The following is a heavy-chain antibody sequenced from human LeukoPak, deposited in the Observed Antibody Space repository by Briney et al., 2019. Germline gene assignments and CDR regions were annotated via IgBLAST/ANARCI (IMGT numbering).Heavy chain of an antibody. Sequence: AGGSLRLSCAASGFTFSSYAMSWVRQAPGKGLEWVSAISGSGGSTYYADSVKGRFTISRNNSKNTLYLQMNSLRAEDTAVYYCAKVNDILTGYYRDGDYFDYWGQGTLVTVSS. D-gene: IGHD3-9*01. CDR1: GFTFSSYA. CDR3: AKVNDILTGYYRDGDYFDY. J-gene: IGHJ4*02. V-gene: IGHV3-23*01. CDR2: ISGSGGST.